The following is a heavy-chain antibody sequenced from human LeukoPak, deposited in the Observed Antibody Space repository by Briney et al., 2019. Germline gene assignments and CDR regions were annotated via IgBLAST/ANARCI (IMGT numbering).Heavy chain of an antibody. V-gene: IGHV1-18*01. CDR1: GYTFISYG. D-gene: IGHD6-19*01. Sequence: ASVKVSFKPSGYTFISYGINWVRQAPGQGFEWMGWISTDDGSTIYAQRLQGRLTMTTDTSTGTAYMELRSLRSDDTAVYFCARSYIAVAGPLLGYWGQGTLVTVSS. CDR3: ARSYIAVAGPLLGY. J-gene: IGHJ4*02. CDR2: ISTDDGST.